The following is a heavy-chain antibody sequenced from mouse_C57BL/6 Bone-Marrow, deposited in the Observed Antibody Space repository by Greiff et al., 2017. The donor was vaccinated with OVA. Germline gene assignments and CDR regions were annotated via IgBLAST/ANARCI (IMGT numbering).Heavy chain of an antibody. J-gene: IGHJ3*01. CDR3: AESYDYDAWCAY. CDR1: GFTFSDYG. CDR2: ISSGSSTI. Sequence: EVKVVESGGGLVKPGGSLKLSCAASGFTFSDYGMHWVRQAPEKGLEWVAYISSGSSTIYYADTVKGRFTISRDNAKNTLFLQMTSLRSEDTAMYYCAESYDYDAWCAYWGQGTLVTVSA. V-gene: IGHV5-17*01. D-gene: IGHD2-4*01.